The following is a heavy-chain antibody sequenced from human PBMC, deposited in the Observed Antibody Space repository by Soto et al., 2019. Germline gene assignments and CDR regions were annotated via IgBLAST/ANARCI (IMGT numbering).Heavy chain of an antibody. D-gene: IGHD3-9*01. CDR2: ISAYNGNT. J-gene: IGHJ6*03. CDR3: ARAMRNYDTLTGYYDYYYYYYMDV. Sequence: QVQLVQSGAEVKKPGASVKVSCKASGYTFTSYGISWVRQAPGQGLEWMGWISAYNGNTNYAQKLQGRVTMTTDTSTSTAYMELRSLRSDDTAVYYCARAMRNYDTLTGYYDYYYYYYMDVWGKGTTVTVSS. CDR1: GYTFTSYG. V-gene: IGHV1-18*01.